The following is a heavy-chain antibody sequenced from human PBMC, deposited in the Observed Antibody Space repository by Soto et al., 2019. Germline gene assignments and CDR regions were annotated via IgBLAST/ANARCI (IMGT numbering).Heavy chain of an antibody. D-gene: IGHD2-21*01. V-gene: IGHV2-5*01. CDR1: GFSLSTRGVG. J-gene: IGHJ4*02. CDR2: IYWNDDK. Sequence: SGPTLVNPTPTFPLTCSFSGFSLSTRGVGVGWIRQSPGNALEWLAVIYWNDDKRYRPSLKSRLTITKDTSKPQVVLTMTEMDPVDTATYYCAYSQGLWDPFAYWGQGTRVTVS. CDR3: AYSQGLWDPFAY.